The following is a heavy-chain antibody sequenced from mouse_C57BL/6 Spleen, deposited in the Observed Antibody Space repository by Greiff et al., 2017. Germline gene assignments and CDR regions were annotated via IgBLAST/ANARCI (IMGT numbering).Heavy chain of an antibody. D-gene: IGHD1-3*01. CDR2: ISSGSSTI. V-gene: IGHV5-17*01. J-gene: IGHJ4*01. Sequence: EVQWVESGGGLVKPGGSLKLSCAASGFTFSDYGMHWVRQAPEKGLEWVAYISSGSSTIYYADTVKGRFTISRDNAKNTLFLQMTSLRSEDTAMYYCARKVAHMDYWGQGTSVTVSS. CDR3: ARKVAHMDY. CDR1: GFTFSDYG.